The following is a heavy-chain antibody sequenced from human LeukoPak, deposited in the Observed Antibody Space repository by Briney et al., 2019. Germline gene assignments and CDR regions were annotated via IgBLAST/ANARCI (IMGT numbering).Heavy chain of an antibody. J-gene: IGHJ4*02. D-gene: IGHD1-26*01. V-gene: IGHV3-48*03. CDR1: GFTFRSYE. CDR3: ATDEVKVGPTAFAY. Sequence: GGSLRLSCAAFGFTFRSYEMNWVRQAPGKGLEWVSYISSSGSTIYYADSVKGRFTISRDNAKNSLYLQVHSLRDEDTAVYYCATDEVKVGPTAFAYWGQGTLVTVSS. CDR2: ISSSGSTI.